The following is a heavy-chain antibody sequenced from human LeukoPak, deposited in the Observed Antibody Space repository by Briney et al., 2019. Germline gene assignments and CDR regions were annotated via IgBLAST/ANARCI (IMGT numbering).Heavy chain of an antibody. J-gene: IGHJ5*02. CDR2: ISAYNGNT. D-gene: IGHD1-1*01. CDR3: ARESVNWNDWFDP. Sequence: ASVKVSCMASGYTFTSYGISWVRQAPGQGPEWMGWISAYNGNTNYAQKLQGRVTMTTDTSTSTAYMELRSLRSDDTAVYYCARESVNWNDWFDPWGQGTLVTVSS. V-gene: IGHV1-18*01. CDR1: GYTFTSYG.